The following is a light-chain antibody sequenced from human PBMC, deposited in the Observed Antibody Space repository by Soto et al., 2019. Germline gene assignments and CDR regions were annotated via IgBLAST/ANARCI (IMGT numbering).Light chain of an antibody. CDR2: EVT. CDR1: SNDVGGYNY. Sequence: QSALTQPASVSGSPGQSITISCTGTSNDVGGYNYVSWYQQHPGKAPKLVIYEVTNRPSGISYRFSASKSGNTASLTISGLQAEDEADYYCSSYTGSSTWVFGGGTKVTVL. CDR3: SSYTGSSTWV. J-gene: IGLJ3*02. V-gene: IGLV2-14*01.